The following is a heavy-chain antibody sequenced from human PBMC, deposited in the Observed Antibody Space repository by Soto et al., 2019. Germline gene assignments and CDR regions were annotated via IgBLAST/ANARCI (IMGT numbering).Heavy chain of an antibody. D-gene: IGHD3-3*01. CDR3: AKDEPSRMGTIFGVVTYPFYY. J-gene: IGHJ4*02. Sequence: EVQLLESGGGLVQPGGSLRLSCAASGFTFSSYAMSWVRQAPGKGLEWVSAVSGSGGSTYYADSVKGRFTISRDNSKNTLYLQMNSLRAEDTDVYYCAKDEPSRMGTIFGVVTYPFYYWGQGTLVTVSS. CDR1: GFTFSSYA. V-gene: IGHV3-23*01. CDR2: VSGSGGST.